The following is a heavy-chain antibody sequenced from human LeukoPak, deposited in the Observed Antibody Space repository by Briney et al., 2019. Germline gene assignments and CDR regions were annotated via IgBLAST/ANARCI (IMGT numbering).Heavy chain of an antibody. J-gene: IGHJ4*02. D-gene: IGHD3-10*01. CDR2: IWYDGSKK. Sequence: GGYLRRSCAAAGFTFSGVGFHWVRQAPGKGLEWVAVIWYDGSKKYYADSVKGRFTISRDDSKNTVYLQMYSLRAEDTAVYYCATDGGRFESGTSFFNYWGQGALVIVSS. CDR1: GFTFSGVG. CDR3: ATDGGRFESGTSFFNY. V-gene: IGHV3-33*01.